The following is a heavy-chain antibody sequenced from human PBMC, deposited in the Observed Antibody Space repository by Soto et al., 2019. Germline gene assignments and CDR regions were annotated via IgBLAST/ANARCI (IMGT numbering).Heavy chain of an antibody. V-gene: IGHV3-23*01. Sequence: EVQLLESGGGLVQPGGSLRLSCAASGFTFSSYAMSWVRQAPGKGLEWVSAISGSGGSTYYADSEKGRFTISRDNSKNTLYLQMNSLRAEDTAVYYCAKDIAEDGYYLLGYWGQGTLVTVSS. D-gene: IGHD3-3*01. J-gene: IGHJ4*02. CDR2: ISGSGGST. CDR3: AKDIAEDGYYLLGY. CDR1: GFTFSSYA.